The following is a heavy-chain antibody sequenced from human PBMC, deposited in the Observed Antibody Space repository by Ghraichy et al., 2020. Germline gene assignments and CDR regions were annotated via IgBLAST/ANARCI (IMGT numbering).Heavy chain of an antibody. V-gene: IGHV4-39*01. J-gene: IGHJ4*02. CDR1: GGSISSSSYY. Sequence: SETLSLTCTVSGGSISSSSYYWGWIRQPPGKGLEWIGSIFYTGSTYYNPSLYSRVTISADTSRNQFSLNLSSVTAADTAVYYCARQIPRSNDWHSDYWGQGILVTVSS. CDR3: ARQIPRSNDWHSDY. D-gene: IGHD3-9*01. CDR2: IFYTGST.